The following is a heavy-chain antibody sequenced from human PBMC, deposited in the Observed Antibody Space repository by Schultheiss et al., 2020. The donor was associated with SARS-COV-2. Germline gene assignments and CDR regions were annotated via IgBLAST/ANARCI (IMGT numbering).Heavy chain of an antibody. D-gene: IGHD5-24*01. J-gene: IGHJ6*03. V-gene: IGHV3-23*01. CDR2: ISGSGGST. CDR1: GFSFSDYG. Sequence: GESLKISCSTSGFSFSDYGFHWVRQAPGKGLEWVSAISGSGGSTYYADSVKGRFTISRDNSKNTLYLQMNSLRAEDTAVYYCARGWRSFHMDVWGKGTTVTVSS. CDR3: ARGWRSFHMDV.